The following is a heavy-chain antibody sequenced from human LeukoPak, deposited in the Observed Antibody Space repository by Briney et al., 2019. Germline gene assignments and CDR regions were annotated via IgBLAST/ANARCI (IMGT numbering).Heavy chain of an antibody. CDR2: INHSGST. V-gene: IGHV4-34*01. J-gene: IGHJ4*02. CDR3: ARGDIVVVTAIPSHYFDY. CDR1: GGSFSGYY. Sequence: SETLSLTCAVYGGSFSGYYWSWIRQPPGKGLEWIGEINHSGSTNYNPSLKSRVTISVDTSKNQFSLKLTSVTAADMAVYYCARGDIVVVTAIPSHYFDYWGQGTLVTVSS. D-gene: IGHD2-21*02.